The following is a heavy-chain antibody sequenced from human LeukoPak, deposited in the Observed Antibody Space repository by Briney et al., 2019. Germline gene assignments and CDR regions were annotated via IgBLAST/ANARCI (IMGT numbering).Heavy chain of an antibody. V-gene: IGHV4-59*08. Sequence: SETLSLTCTVSSGSISSYYWSWIRQPPGKGLEWIGYVHYTGITNYSPSLKSRVTISLDTSKKQFSLKLSSVTAADTAVYYCTRGSDGEYDSWGQGTLVTVSS. CDR3: TRGSDGEYDS. CDR1: SGSISSYY. CDR2: VHYTGIT. D-gene: IGHD5-24*01. J-gene: IGHJ4*02.